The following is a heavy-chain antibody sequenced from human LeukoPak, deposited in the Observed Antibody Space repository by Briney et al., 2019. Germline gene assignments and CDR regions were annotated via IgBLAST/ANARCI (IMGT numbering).Heavy chain of an antibody. CDR3: ARHCSSTSCPPDGNY. CDR1: GYTFTGYC. CDR2: INPNSGGT. J-gene: IGHJ4*02. Sequence: ASVKVSCKASGYTFTGYCMHWVRQAPGQGLEWMGWINPNSGGTNYAQKFQGRVTMTRDTSISTAYMELSRLRSDDTAVYYCARHCSSTSCPPDGNYWGQGTLVTVSS. D-gene: IGHD2-2*01. V-gene: IGHV1-2*02.